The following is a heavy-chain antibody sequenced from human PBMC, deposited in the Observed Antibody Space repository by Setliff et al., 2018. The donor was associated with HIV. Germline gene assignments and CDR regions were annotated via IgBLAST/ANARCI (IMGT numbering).Heavy chain of an antibody. V-gene: IGHV4-31*01. CDR3: ARGGAFCGRDSCYYLDY. J-gene: IGHJ4*02. CDR1: GDSIDRSNFF. CDR2: IYYSGSA. D-gene: IGHD2-21*02. Sequence: SETLSLTCTVSGDSIDRSNFFWTWIRQHPGKGLEWIGYIYYSGSATYNPSLKSQASISVDTSRNEFSLKLSSVTAADKAVYFCARGGAFCGRDSCYYLDYWGQGNPVTVSS.